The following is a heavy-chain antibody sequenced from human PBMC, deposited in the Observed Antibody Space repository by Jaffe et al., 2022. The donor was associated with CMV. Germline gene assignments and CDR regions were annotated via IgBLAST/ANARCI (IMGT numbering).Heavy chain of an antibody. CDR2: IKQDGSEK. Sequence: EVQLVESGGGLVQPGGSLRLSCAASGFTFSSYWMSWVRQAPGKGLEWVANIKQDGSEKYYVDSVKGRFTISRDNAKNSLYLQMNSLRAEDTAVYYCARSRPDYDNYYYYYYMDVWGKGTTVTVSS. D-gene: IGHD3-22*01. CDR3: ARSRPDYDNYYYYYYMDV. V-gene: IGHV3-7*03. CDR1: GFTFSSYW. J-gene: IGHJ6*03.